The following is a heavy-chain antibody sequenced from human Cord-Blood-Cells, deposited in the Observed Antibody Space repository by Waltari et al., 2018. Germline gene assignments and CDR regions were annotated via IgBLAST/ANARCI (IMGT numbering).Heavy chain of an antibody. CDR3: ATGSSWPKKGFDY. V-gene: IGHV4-34*01. CDR1: GGSFSGYY. D-gene: IGHD6-13*01. Sequence: QVQLQQWGAGLLKPSETLSLTCAVYGGSFSGYYWSWIRQPPGKGLEWIWEINHSGSTNYNPSLKRRVTISVDTSKNQFSLKLSSVTAADTAVYYCATGSSWPKKGFDYWGQGTLVTVSS. CDR2: INHSGST. J-gene: IGHJ4*02.